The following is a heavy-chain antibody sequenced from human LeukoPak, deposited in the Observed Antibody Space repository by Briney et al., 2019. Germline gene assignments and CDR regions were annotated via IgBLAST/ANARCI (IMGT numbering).Heavy chain of an antibody. CDR3: ARDGYSYGLFDY. D-gene: IGHD5-18*01. CDR2: ISSSGSTI. Sequence: GGSLRLSCAASGFTFSSYEMNWVRQAPGKGLEWVSYISSSGSTIYYADSVKGRFTISRDNAKNSPYLQMNSLRAEDTAVYYCARDGYSYGLFDYWGQGTLVTVSS. J-gene: IGHJ4*02. CDR1: GFTFSSYE. V-gene: IGHV3-48*03.